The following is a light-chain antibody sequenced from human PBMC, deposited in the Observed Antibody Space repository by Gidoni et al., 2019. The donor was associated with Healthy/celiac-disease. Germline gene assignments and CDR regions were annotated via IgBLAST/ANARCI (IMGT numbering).Light chain of an antibody. J-gene: IGKJ4*01. Sequence: IQLTQSPSSLSASVGDRVTITCRASQGISSYLAWYQQTPGKAPKLLIYASSTLQSGVPSRFSGSGSGTDLTLTISSLQPEDFATYYCQQLNSYPLTFGGGTKVEIK. CDR2: ASS. V-gene: IGKV1-9*01. CDR1: QGISSY. CDR3: QQLNSYPLT.